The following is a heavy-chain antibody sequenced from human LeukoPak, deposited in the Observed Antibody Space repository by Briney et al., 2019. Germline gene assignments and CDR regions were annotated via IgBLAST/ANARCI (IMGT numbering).Heavy chain of an antibody. D-gene: IGHD3-22*01. CDR3: ARVAHYDSSGIGNY. Sequence: GGSLRLSCAASGFTVSSNYMSWVRQAPGKGLEWVSVIYSGGSTYYADSVKGRFTISRDNSKITLYLQMNSLRAEDTAVYYCARVAHYDSSGIGNYWGQGTLVTVSS. J-gene: IGHJ4*02. CDR1: GFTVSSNY. V-gene: IGHV3-53*01. CDR2: IYSGGST.